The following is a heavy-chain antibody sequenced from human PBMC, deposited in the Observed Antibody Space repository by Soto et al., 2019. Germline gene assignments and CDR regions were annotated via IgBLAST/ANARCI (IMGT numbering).Heavy chain of an antibody. CDR1: GYTFTSYG. D-gene: IGHD3-10*01. V-gene: IGHV1-18*01. J-gene: IGHJ5*02. Sequence: ASVKVSCKASGYTFTSYGISWVRQAPGQGLEWMGWISAYNGNTNYAQKLQGRVTMTTDTSTSTAYMELRSLRSDDTAVYYCARPVWFGDEGNWFDPWGQGTLVTVSS. CDR2: ISAYNGNT. CDR3: ARPVWFGDEGNWFDP.